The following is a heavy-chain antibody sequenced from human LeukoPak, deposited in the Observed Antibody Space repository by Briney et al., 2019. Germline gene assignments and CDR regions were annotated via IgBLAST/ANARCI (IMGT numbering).Heavy chain of an antibody. D-gene: IGHD5-12*01. CDR1: GGSISSYY. V-gene: IGHV4-59*12. CDR3: ARARGEVATDY. CDR2: IYYSGST. Sequence: SETLSLTCTVSGGSISSYYWSWIRQPPGKGLEWIGYIYYSGSTNYNPSLKSRVTISVDTSKNQFSLKLTSVTAADTALYYCARARGEVATDYWSQGTLVTVSS. J-gene: IGHJ4*02.